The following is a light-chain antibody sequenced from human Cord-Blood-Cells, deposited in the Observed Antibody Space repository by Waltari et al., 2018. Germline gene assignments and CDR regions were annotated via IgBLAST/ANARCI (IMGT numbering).Light chain of an antibody. J-gene: IGLJ3*02. CDR3: SSYTSSSTV. Sequence: QSALTQPAYVSGSPGQSIPISCTGTSRYVGGYNYVSCYQQHPGKAPKLMIYDVSNRPSGVSNRFSGSKSGNTASLTISGLQAEDEADYYCSSYTSSSTVFGGGTKLTVL. CDR2: DVS. CDR1: SRYVGGYNY. V-gene: IGLV2-14*01.